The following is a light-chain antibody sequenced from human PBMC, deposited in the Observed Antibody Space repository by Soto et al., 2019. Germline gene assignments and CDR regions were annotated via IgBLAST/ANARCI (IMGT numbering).Light chain of an antibody. CDR2: DVS. V-gene: IGLV2-11*01. Sequence: SALPQPRSVSGSPGQPVTISCTGTSSDVGGYNYVSWYQQYSGKAPKVMIYDVSKRPSGVPDRFSGSKSGNTASLTISGLQAEDEADYYCCSYAAANTCVFGTGTKVTVL. CDR1: SSDVGGYNY. CDR3: CSYAAANTCV. J-gene: IGLJ1*01.